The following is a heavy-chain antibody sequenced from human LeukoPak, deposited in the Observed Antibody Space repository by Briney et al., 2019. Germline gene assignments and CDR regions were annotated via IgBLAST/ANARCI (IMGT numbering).Heavy chain of an antibody. CDR2: IYHSGST. CDR3: ARDFRANYGSGSYFSY. V-gene: IGHV4-4*02. Sequence: SGTLSLTCAVSGGSISSSNCWSWVRQPPGKGLEWIGEIYHSGSTNYNPSLKSRVTISVDKSKNQFSLKLSSVTAADTAVYYCARDFRANYGSGSYFSYWGQGTLVTVSS. D-gene: IGHD3-10*01. CDR1: GGSISSSNC. J-gene: IGHJ4*02.